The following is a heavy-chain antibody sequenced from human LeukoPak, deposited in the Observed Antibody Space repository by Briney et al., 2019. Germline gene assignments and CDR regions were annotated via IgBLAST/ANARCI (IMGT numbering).Heavy chain of an antibody. CDR3: ASRIAAAAPSDY. Sequence: SETLSLTCAVYGGSLSGYYWSWIRQPPGKGPEWIGEINHSGSTNYNPPLKSRVTISVDTSKNQFSLKLSSVTAADTAVYYCASRIAAAAPSDYWGQGTLVTVSS. V-gene: IGHV4-34*01. J-gene: IGHJ4*02. D-gene: IGHD6-13*01. CDR1: GGSLSGYY. CDR2: INHSGST.